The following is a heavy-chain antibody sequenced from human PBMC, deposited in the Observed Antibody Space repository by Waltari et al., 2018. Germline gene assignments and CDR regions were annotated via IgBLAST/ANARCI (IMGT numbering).Heavy chain of an antibody. V-gene: IGHV3-23*01. D-gene: IGHD4-17*01. CDR1: GLTFSSYP. J-gene: IGHJ4*02. Sequence: EVQLLASGGGLVQPGGSLSLSCAASGLTFSSYPMSWVRQDTGKGLEWVSAISGSDGSTYYADSVKGRFTISRDISKNTLYLQMNSLRAEDTAVYYCAKKGDTTVTNRGIDYWGQGTLVTVSS. CDR3: AKKGDTTVTNRGIDY. CDR2: ISGSDGST.